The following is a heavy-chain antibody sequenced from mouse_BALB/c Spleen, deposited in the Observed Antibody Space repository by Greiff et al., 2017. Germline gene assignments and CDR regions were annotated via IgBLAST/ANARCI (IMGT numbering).Heavy chain of an antibody. D-gene: IGHD2-1*01. Sequence: EVHLVESGGGLVQPGGSLKLSCAASGFTFSSYGMSWVRQTPDKRLELVATINSNGGSTYYPDSVKGRFTISRDNAKNTLYLQMSSLKSEDTAMYYCARDGNGMDYWGQGTLVTVSA. J-gene: IGHJ4*01. V-gene: IGHV5-6-3*01. CDR1: GFTFSSYG. CDR2: INSNGGST. CDR3: ARDGNGMDY.